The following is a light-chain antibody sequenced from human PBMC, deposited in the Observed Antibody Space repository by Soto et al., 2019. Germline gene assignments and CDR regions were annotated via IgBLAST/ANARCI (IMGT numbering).Light chain of an antibody. V-gene: IGKV3-15*01. Sequence: EIVMTQFPPTLSVSPGERATLSCRASQSITTNVAWFQQKPGQAPSLLIFRASVRASGVPARFSGSGSGTEFTLTISSLQSEDFAVYFCHQYENWPKTFGQGTKVEI. CDR3: HQYENWPKT. J-gene: IGKJ1*01. CDR2: RAS. CDR1: QSITTN.